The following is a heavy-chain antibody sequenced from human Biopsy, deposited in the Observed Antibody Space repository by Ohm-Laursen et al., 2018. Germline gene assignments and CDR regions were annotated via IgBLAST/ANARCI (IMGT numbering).Heavy chain of an antibody. CDR1: GDSISSYY. CDR3: ARLYRLDDYWNDDPPDAFDV. CDR2: ISKGGDT. V-gene: IGHV4-59*01. J-gene: IGHJ3*01. D-gene: IGHD1-1*01. Sequence: SETLSLTCTVSGDSISSYYWSWIRQSPGKGLEWIGFISKGGDTTCNPSLRGRVAISVDTSKNQFSLKLSSVTAADTAIFFCARLYRLDDYWNDDPPDAFDVWGQGTRVTVSS.